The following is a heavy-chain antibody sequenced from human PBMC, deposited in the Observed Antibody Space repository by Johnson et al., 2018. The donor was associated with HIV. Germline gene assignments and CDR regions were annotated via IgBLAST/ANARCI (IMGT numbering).Heavy chain of an antibody. CDR1: GFTFRTYW. D-gene: IGHD6-19*01. J-gene: IGHJ3*02. Sequence: VQLVESGGGLVQSGGSLRLSCAASGFTFRTYWMHWVRQAPGKGLVWVSRINSDGSSTTYADSVKGRFTISRDNAKNTLYLQMNSLRAEDTAVYYCARGIAVSNWVDIWGQGTMVTVSS. CDR3: ARGIAVSNWVDI. V-gene: IGHV3-74*03. CDR2: INSDGSST.